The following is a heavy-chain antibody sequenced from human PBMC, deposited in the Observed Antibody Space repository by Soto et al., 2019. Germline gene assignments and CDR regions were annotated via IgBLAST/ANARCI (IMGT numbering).Heavy chain of an antibody. CDR2: INAATGNT. CDR3: ARDNNWADN. CDR1: GYTFTTSA. Sequence: QVQLVQSGAEVKKPGASVKVSCKASGYTFTTSAMHWVRQAPGQRLEWMGWINAATGNTKYSQKFQGRVTISRDTSAPTAFMELSSLRSEDTAVYYCARDNNWADNWGQGPLVTVSS. J-gene: IGHJ5*02. V-gene: IGHV1-3*01.